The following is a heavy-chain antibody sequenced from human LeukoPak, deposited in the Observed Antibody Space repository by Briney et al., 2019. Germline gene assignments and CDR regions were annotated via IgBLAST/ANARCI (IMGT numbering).Heavy chain of an antibody. J-gene: IGHJ5*02. CDR1: GYTFTNYG. CDR3: ARITYDFWSGYYMPDDP. D-gene: IGHD3-3*01. Sequence: GASVKVSCKASGYTFTNYGISWVRQAPGQGLEWMGWISIYNGNTDYAQKPRGRVTMTTDTSTSTAYMELRSLRSDDTAVYYCARITYDFWSGYYMPDDPWGQGTLVTVSS. CDR2: ISIYNGNT. V-gene: IGHV1-18*01.